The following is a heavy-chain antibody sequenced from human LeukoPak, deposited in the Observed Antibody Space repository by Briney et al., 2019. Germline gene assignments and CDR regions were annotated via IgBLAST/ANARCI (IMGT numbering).Heavy chain of an antibody. Sequence: GGSLRLSCAASGFTFSNAWMTWVRQAPGKGLECVSSISSSSSFIYYADSVKGRFTISRDNAKNSLYLQMNSLRAEDTAVYYCAHSSGYAYGLDYWGRGTLVTVSS. J-gene: IGHJ4*02. V-gene: IGHV3-21*01. CDR3: AHSSGYAYGLDY. CDR2: ISSSSSFI. CDR1: GFTFSNAW. D-gene: IGHD3-22*01.